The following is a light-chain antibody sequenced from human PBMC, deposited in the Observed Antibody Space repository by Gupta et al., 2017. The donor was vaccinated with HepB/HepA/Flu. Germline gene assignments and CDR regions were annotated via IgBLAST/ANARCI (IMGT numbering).Light chain of an antibody. CDR2: STR. Sequence: TVVTQAPPLTVSPGGTVTLTCASSTGPVTSAHYPSWFQQKPGQAPRALIYSTRNKQSWTPARFSGSLLGGKAALTLSGVQPEDEADYYGLLYYGVAVFGGGTKLTVL. CDR1: TGPVTSAHY. J-gene: IGLJ2*01. V-gene: IGLV7-43*01. CDR3: LLYYGVAV.